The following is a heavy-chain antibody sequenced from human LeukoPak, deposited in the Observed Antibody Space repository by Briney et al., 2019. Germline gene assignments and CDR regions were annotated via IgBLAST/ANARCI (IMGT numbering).Heavy chain of an antibody. CDR1: GGSISSSNW. CDR3: ARYFDWSDGFDI. Sequence: SGTLSLTCVVSGGSISSSNWWSWVRQPPGKGLEWIGEIYHSGSTNYKPSLKSRVTISVDKAKNQFSLKLSSVTAADTAAYYCARYFDWSDGFDIWGQGTMVTVSS. V-gene: IGHV4-4*02. CDR2: IYHSGST. J-gene: IGHJ3*02. D-gene: IGHD3-9*01.